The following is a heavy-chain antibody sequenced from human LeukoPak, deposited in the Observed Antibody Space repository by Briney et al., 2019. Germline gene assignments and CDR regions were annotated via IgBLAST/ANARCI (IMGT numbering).Heavy chain of an antibody. Sequence: KPSETLSLTCTVSGGSISNYYWSWIRQPPGKDLEWIGYIYHSGSTNYNPSLKSRVTISVDTSKNQFSLKLSSVTAADTAVYYCARNADDSSSYPYFDYWGQGTLVTVSS. CDR1: GGSISNYY. CDR2: IYHSGST. D-gene: IGHD3-22*01. CDR3: ARNADDSSSYPYFDY. J-gene: IGHJ4*02. V-gene: IGHV4-59*01.